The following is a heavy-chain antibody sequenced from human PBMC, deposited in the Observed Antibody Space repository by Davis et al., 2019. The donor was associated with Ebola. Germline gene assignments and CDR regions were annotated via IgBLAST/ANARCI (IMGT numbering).Heavy chain of an antibody. J-gene: IGHJ4*02. D-gene: IGHD4-17*01. V-gene: IGHV1-3*01. CDR2: INAGNGDT. CDR3: ARDQLNVYGDFSFVLGLFDY. CDR1: GYTFTNYA. Sequence: AASVKVSCKTSGYTFTNYAIHWVRQAPGQRLEWMGWINAGNGDTKYSQNFQGRVTFTRDTPASTAYMELRSLRSDDTAVYYCARDQLNVYGDFSFVLGLFDYWGQGTLVTVSS.